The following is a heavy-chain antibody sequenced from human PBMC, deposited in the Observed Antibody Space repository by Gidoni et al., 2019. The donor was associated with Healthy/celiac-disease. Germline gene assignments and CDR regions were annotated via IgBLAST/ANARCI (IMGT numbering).Heavy chain of an antibody. CDR2: ISSSSSYI. V-gene: IGHV3-21*01. CDR3: ARVGYHYDTQEETAFDI. J-gene: IGHJ3*02. Sequence: EVQLVESGGGLVKPGGSLRLSCAASGFTFSSYSMNWVRQAPGKGLEWVSFISSSSSYIYYADSVKGRFTISRDNAKNSLYLQMNSLRAEDTAVYYCARVGYHYDTQEETAFDIWGQGTMVTVSS. D-gene: IGHD3-22*01. CDR1: GFTFSSYS.